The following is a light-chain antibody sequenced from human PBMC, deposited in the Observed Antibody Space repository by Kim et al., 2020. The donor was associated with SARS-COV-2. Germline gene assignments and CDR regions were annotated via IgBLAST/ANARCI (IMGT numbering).Light chain of an antibody. J-gene: IGLJ1*01. Sequence: ALGQTTRITCGGNHMGSKNVHWCQQKPGQAPVVVIYRDSNRPSGIPERFSGSNSGNTATLTISRAQAGDEADYYCQVWDRSTASYVFGNGTQLTVL. CDR1: HMGSKN. CDR2: RDS. V-gene: IGLV3-9*01. CDR3: QVWDRSTASYV.